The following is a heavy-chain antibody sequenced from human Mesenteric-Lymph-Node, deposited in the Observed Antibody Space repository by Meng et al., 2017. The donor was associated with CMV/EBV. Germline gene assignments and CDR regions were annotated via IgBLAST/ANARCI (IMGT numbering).Heavy chain of an antibody. CDR3: TRFSGGMDV. V-gene: IGHV3-21*01. J-gene: IGHJ6*02. CDR1: GLTFSNYV. Sequence: ETLSLTCAASGLTFSNYVMNWVRQAPGKGLEWVSSISSSSSYIYYADSVKGRFTISRDNAKNSLYLQMNSLRAEDTAVYYCTRFSGGMDVWGQGATVTVSS. CDR2: ISSSSSYI.